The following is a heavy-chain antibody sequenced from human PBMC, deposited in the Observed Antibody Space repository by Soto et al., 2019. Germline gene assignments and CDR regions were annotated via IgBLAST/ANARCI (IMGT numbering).Heavy chain of an antibody. J-gene: IGHJ5*02. V-gene: IGHV3-9*01. CDR1: GFTFDDYA. D-gene: IGHD2-2*01. CDR2: ISWNSGSV. CDR3: AKGAPYQLLVNWFDP. Sequence: EVKLVESGGGLVQPGRSLRLSCAASGFTFDDYAMHWVRQAPGKGLAWVSGISWNSGSVAYVDSVKGRFTISRDNAKNSLYLQMNSLRVEDTAFYYCAKGAPYQLLVNWFDPWGQGALVTVSS.